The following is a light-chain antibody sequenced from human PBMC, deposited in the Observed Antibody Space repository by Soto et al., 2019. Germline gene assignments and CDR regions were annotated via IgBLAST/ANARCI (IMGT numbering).Light chain of an antibody. V-gene: IGKV1-5*01. CDR3: QQYNSYRT. CDR1: QSISQW. CDR2: DAS. Sequence: IQMTQSPSTLSASVGDRVTISCRASQSISQWLAWYQQKPGKAPKLLIYDASSLESGVPSRFSGSGSGTEFTLTISSLQPDDFATYYCQQYNSYRTFGQGTKVDIK. J-gene: IGKJ1*01.